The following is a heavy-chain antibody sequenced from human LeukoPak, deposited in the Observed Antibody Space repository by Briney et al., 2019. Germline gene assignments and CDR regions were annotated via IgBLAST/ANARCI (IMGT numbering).Heavy chain of an antibody. D-gene: IGHD2-2*02. CDR1: GGSVSSYS. J-gene: IGHJ4*02. CDR3: ARTRSQAISAQYFDY. V-gene: IGHV4-59*08. CDR2: FYYSGST. Sequence: SETLSLTCTVSGGSVSSYSWSWIRPPPGKGLEWIGYFYYSGSTNYNPSLKSRVTISVDTSKSQFSLNLTSVTAADTAVYYCARTRSQAISAQYFDYWGQGTLVTVSS.